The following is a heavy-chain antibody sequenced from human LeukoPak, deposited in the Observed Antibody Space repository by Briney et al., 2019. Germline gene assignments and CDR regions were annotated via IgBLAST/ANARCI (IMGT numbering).Heavy chain of an antibody. CDR2: IKQGGGEK. CDR1: GFTFISYW. CDR3: VRERGLLYFDWLRDFDL. D-gene: IGHD3-9*01. J-gene: IGHJ2*01. Sequence: PGGSLRLSCEASGFTFISYWMGWVRQAPGKGLEWVANIKQGGGEKYYVESVKGRFIISRDNAKNSLHLQMNSLRAEDTAIYYCVRERGLLYFDWLRDFDLWGRGTLVSVSS. V-gene: IGHV3-7*01.